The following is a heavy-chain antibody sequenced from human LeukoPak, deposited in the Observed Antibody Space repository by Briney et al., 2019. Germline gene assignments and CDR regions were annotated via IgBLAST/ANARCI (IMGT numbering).Heavy chain of an antibody. Sequence: ASVKVSCKASGYTFSIYSIAWVRQAPGQGLEWMGWISAYNGNTNYAQKFQGRVTITTDTSTSTGYMELRSLRSDDTAVYYCARAGYSYGYLGYFDYWGQGTLVTVSS. D-gene: IGHD5-18*01. CDR3: ARAGYSYGYLGYFDY. CDR2: ISAYNGNT. J-gene: IGHJ4*02. CDR1: GYTFSIYS. V-gene: IGHV1-18*01.